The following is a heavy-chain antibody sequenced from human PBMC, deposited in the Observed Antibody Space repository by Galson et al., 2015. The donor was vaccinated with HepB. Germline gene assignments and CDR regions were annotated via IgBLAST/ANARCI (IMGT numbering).Heavy chain of an antibody. D-gene: IGHD2-21*01. J-gene: IGHJ5*01. CDR1: GFTFRTYT. V-gene: IGHV3-30*04. Sequence: SLRLSCAASGFTFRTYTFHWFRQAPGKGLEWVALISSDGSKNNYADSARGRFTISRDNSWNTVYLQMSSLRPKDTAVYYCARAENCGGGECWLVDSWGLGTLVTVSS. CDR2: ISSDGSKN. CDR3: ARAENCGGGECWLVDS.